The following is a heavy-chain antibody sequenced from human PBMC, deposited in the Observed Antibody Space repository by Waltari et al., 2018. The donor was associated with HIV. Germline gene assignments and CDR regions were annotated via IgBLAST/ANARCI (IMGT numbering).Heavy chain of an antibody. CDR3: VRGLGPQKAIKYFFDT. D-gene: IGHD3-9*01. CDR1: NGSVNNHFYY. Sequence: QVHLQESGPGLVKPSRSLSLTCTVSNGSVNNHFYYLTWVRQAPSKGLEWIGYVYYSGSTNYNPSLKGRVSISIDTSKNQFSLRLSSVTVADTAVYFCVRGLGPQKAIKYFFDTWGQGTLVIVPP. J-gene: IGHJ1*01. CDR2: VYYSGST. V-gene: IGHV4-61*01.